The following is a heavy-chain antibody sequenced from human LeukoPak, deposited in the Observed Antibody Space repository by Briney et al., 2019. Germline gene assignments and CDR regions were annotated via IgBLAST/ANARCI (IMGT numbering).Heavy chain of an antibody. CDR2: IDPTDSYT. CDR3: ARHGGSSWYANFDY. CDR1: GYSFPTYW. J-gene: IGHJ4*02. Sequence: GESLKISCKGSGYSFPTYWISWVRQMPGKGLEWMGRIDPTDSYTNYSPSFQGHVTISADESISTAFLQWTSLEASDTAMYYCARHGGSSWYANFDYWGQGTLVTVSS. V-gene: IGHV5-10-1*01. D-gene: IGHD6-13*01.